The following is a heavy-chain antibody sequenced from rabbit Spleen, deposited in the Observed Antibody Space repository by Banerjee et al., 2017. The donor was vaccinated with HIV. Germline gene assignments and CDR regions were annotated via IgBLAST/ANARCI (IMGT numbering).Heavy chain of an antibody. Sequence: QSLEESGGDLVQPEGSLTLTCTASGFSFSNKAVMCWVRQAPGKGLEWIGFIYTGNGKNYYASWAKGRFTISKTSSTAVTLQVTSLTAADTATYFCTRDDGSGHYIDGYFNLWGPGTLVTVS. J-gene: IGHJ4*01. CDR3: TRDDGSGHYIDGYFNL. CDR2: IYTGNGKN. CDR1: GFSFSNKAV. D-gene: IGHD1-1*01. V-gene: IGHV1S40*01.